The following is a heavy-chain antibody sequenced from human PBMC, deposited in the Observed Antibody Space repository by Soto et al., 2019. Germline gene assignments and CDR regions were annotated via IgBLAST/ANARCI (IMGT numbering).Heavy chain of an antibody. J-gene: IGHJ4*02. Sequence: SETLSLTCSVSGASIRSGGYYWSWLRQSPGKGLEWIGHIYYTGSTFYSPSLKSRLAISLDTSKNQFSLDLRSVTAADTAMYYCARIEMASIKWGRGTLVTVSS. CDR1: GASIRSGGYY. CDR3: ARIEMASIK. CDR2: IYYTGST. V-gene: IGHV4-31*03.